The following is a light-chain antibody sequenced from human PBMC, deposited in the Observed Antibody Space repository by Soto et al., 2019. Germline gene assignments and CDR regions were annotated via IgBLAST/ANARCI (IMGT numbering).Light chain of an antibody. J-gene: IGLJ3*02. CDR2: DVD. Sequence: QSALTQPRSVSGSPGQSVTISCTGARSDVGGYRFVSWYQQHPDKAPKLMIYDVDKRPSGVPDRFSGSKSGNTASLTISGLQTEDDADYFCCSAAGGFTGVFGGGTQLTVL. CDR1: RSDVGGYRF. V-gene: IGLV2-11*01. CDR3: CSAAGGFTGV.